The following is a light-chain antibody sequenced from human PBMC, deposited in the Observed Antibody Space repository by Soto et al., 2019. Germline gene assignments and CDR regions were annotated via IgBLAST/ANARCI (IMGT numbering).Light chain of an antibody. V-gene: IGKV1-17*01. CDR2: AAS. Sequence: DIQMTQSPSSLSASVGDIVTITCRASQGISNLLGWFQHKPGKAPKRLIYAASSLQDGVPSRFSGSGSGTEFTLTITGLQPEDFADYYCLQHNTYPYTFGQGTKLEIK. CDR3: LQHNTYPYT. J-gene: IGKJ2*01. CDR1: QGISNL.